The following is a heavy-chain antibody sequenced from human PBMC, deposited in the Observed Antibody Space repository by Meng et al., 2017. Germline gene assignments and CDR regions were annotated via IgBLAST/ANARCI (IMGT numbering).Heavy chain of an antibody. D-gene: IGHD3-9*01. CDR2: IKQDGSEK. Sequence: GESLKISCAASGFTFSSYWMSWVRQAPGKGLEWVANIKQDGSEKYYVDSVKGRFTISRDNAKNSLYLQMNSLRAEDTAVYYCARENRLRYFDWLPGYWGHGTRVTVSS. CDR3: ARENRLRYFDWLPGY. J-gene: IGHJ4*01. V-gene: IGHV3-7*01. CDR1: GFTFSSYW.